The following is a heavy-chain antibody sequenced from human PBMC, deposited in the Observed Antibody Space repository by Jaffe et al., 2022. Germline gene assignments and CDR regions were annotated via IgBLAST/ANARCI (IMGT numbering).Heavy chain of an antibody. V-gene: IGHV3-9*01. J-gene: IGHJ3*02. CDR2: ISWNSGSI. CDR3: AKGNYCTGGVCRYNDAFDI. D-gene: IGHD2-8*02. Sequence: EVQLVESGGGLVQPGRSLRLSCAASGFTFDDYAMHWVRQAPGKGLEWVSGISWNSGSIGYADSVKGRFTISRDNAKNSLYLQMNSLRAEDTALYYCAKGNYCTGGVCRYNDAFDIWGQGTMVTVSS. CDR1: GFTFDDYA.